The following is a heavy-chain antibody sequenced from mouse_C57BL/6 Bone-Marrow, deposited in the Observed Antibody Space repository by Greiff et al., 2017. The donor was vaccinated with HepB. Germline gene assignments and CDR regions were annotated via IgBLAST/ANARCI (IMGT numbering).Heavy chain of an antibody. V-gene: IGHV1-63*01. Sequence: VKLVESGAELVRPGTSVKMSCKASGYTFTNYWIGWAKQRPGHGVEWIGDIYPGGGYTNYNEKFKGKATLTADKSSSTAYMQFSSLTSEDSAIYYCARRRNYGSSYNFDYWGQGTTLTVSS. J-gene: IGHJ2*01. CDR3: ARRRNYGSSYNFDY. D-gene: IGHD1-1*01. CDR1: GYTFTNYW. CDR2: IYPGGGYT.